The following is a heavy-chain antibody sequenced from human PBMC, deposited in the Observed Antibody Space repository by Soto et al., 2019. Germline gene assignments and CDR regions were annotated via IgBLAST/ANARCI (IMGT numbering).Heavy chain of an antibody. D-gene: IGHD6-25*01. Sequence: QPGGSLRLSCAASGFTFSNLAMSWVRQAPGKGLEWVSGVSGGGGSTHYGDSVKGRFTISRDNSKNTLYLQMNSLRAEDTAVYYCAKEGVITAAFDYWGQGTLVTVSS. CDR1: GFTFSNLA. J-gene: IGHJ4*02. CDR3: AKEGVITAAFDY. CDR2: VSGGGGST. V-gene: IGHV3-23*01.